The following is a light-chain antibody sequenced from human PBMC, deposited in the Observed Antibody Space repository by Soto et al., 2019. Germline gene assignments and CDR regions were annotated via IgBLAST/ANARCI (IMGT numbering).Light chain of an antibody. Sequence: DIQTTQSPSTLSASVGDRVTITCRASQSISTWLAWYQQRAGKAPKLLIYKASNLESGVPSRFSGSGSGTDFTLTISSLQPDDFATYYCQQYNSYSWAFGQGTKV. V-gene: IGKV1-5*03. CDR1: QSISTW. CDR3: QQYNSYSWA. J-gene: IGKJ1*01. CDR2: KAS.